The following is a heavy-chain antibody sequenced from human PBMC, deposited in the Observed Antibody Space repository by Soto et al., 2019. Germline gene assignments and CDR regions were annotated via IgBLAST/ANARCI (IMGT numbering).Heavy chain of an antibody. D-gene: IGHD3-3*01. Sequence: SQTRCLPWTGSGGSVSSSSYYGGCIRQPPGKGLEWIGSIYYSWSTYYNPSLKSLVTVSFDTSKNQFSVKLRSVTDADTAVYYCARWDEPYNFWRGSPDAFDISGKATIVTVSS. CDR1: GGSVSSSSYY. V-gene: IGHV4-39*01. J-gene: IGHJ3*02. CDR2: IYYSWST. CDR3: ARWDEPYNFWRGSPDAFDI.